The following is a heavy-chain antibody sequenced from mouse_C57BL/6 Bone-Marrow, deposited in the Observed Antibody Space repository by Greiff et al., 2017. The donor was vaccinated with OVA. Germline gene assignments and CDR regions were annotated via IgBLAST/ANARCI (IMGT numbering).Heavy chain of an antibody. D-gene: IGHD1-1*01. J-gene: IGHJ1*03. V-gene: IGHV1-64*01. Sequence: QVQLQQPGAELVKPGASVKLSCKASGYTFTSYWMHWVKQRPGQGLELIGMIHPNSGSTNYNEKFKSKATLTVDKSSSTAYMQLSSLTSEDSAVYYCARRLRFWYFDVWGTGTTVTVSS. CDR3: ARRLRFWYFDV. CDR1: GYTFTSYW. CDR2: IHPNSGST.